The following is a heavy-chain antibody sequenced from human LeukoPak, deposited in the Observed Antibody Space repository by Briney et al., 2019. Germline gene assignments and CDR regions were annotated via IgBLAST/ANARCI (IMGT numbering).Heavy chain of an antibody. Sequence: SETLSLTCTVSGGSISSSSYYWGWIRQPPGKGLEWIGSIYYSGSTYYNPSLKSRVTISVDTSKNQFSLKLSSVTAADTAVYYCARGTTIFGVVIFGGYFGYAFDIWGQGTMVTVSS. CDR3: ARGTTIFGVVIFGGYFGYAFDI. D-gene: IGHD3-3*01. V-gene: IGHV4-39*07. J-gene: IGHJ3*02. CDR1: GGSISSSSYY. CDR2: IYYSGST.